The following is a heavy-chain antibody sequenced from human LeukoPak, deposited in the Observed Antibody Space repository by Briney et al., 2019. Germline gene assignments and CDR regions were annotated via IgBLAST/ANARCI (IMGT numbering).Heavy chain of an antibody. Sequence: SETLSLTCAVSGYSISTGYYWGWIRPPPGKGLEWIGSAIYHSGSTYYNPSLKSRVTISVDTSKNHFSLKLSSVTAADTAVYYCARENHVWLDPWGQGTLVTVSS. CDR2: AIYHSGST. CDR3: ARENHVWLDP. V-gene: IGHV4-38-2*02. J-gene: IGHJ5*02. CDR1: GYSISTGYY.